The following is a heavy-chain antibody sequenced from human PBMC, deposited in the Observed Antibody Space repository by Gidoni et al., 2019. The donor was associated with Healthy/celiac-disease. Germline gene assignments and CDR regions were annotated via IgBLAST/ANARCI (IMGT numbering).Heavy chain of an antibody. CDR2: IYPGDSDT. J-gene: IGHJ4*02. Sequence: EVQLVQSGAEVKKPGESLKISCKGSGYSFTRYWIGWVRQMPGKGLEWMGIIYPGDSDTRYSPSFQGQVTISADKSISTAYLQWSSLKASDTAMYYCARHLPDCGGDCALDYWGQGTLVTVSS. D-gene: IGHD2-21*01. CDR1: GYSFTRYW. CDR3: ARHLPDCGGDCALDY. V-gene: IGHV5-51*01.